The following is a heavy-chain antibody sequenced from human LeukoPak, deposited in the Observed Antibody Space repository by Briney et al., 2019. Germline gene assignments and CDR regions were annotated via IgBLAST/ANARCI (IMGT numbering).Heavy chain of an antibody. CDR3: ARGRVDYYGSGSYYDAFDI. CDR2: INHSGDT. J-gene: IGHJ3*02. D-gene: IGHD3-10*01. Sequence: PSETLSLTCAVYGGSFSGYYWSWIGQPPGKGLEWIGEINHSGDTNYNPSLKSRVTISVGTSKNQFSLKLTSVTAADTALYYCARGRVDYYGSGSYYDAFDIWGQGTMVTVSS. CDR1: GGSFSGYY. V-gene: IGHV4-34*01.